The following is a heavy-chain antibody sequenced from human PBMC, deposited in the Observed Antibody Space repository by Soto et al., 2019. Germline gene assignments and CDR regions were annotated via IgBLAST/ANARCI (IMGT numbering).Heavy chain of an antibody. J-gene: IGHJ6*02. Sequence: QVQLQESGPGLVKPSETLSLTCSVSGGSMSSYYWSLVRQPAGKGLQWLGNIYTIGSIVYNPSLKCRVTMSLDTSKNQFSLRLRSVTAADTSVYFCAGDQGYYCDGSDVWVQGTTVTVSS. V-gene: IGHV4-4*07. CDR2: IYTIGSI. CDR1: GGSMSSYY. CDR3: AGDQGYYCDGSDV.